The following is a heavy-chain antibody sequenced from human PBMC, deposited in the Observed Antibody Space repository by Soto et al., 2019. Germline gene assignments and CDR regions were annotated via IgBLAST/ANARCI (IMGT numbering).Heavy chain of an antibody. CDR2: ISASDGST. J-gene: IGHJ3*02. Sequence: SLRLSCAASGFTFSNYAMSWVRQAPGKGLERVSGISASDGSTYYADSVKGRFTVSKDNSKSTLYLQMNSLRAEDTAVYYCAKDRMNSKFNAFDIWGQGTMVTVSS. CDR3: AKDRMNSKFNAFDI. V-gene: IGHV3-23*01. D-gene: IGHD2-21*01. CDR1: GFTFSNYA.